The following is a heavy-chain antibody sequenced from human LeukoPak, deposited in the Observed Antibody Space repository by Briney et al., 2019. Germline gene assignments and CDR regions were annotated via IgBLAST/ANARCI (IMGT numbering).Heavy chain of an antibody. V-gene: IGHV1-18*01. CDR2: ISAYNGNT. J-gene: IGHJ5*02. D-gene: IGHD2-15*01. CDR3: ARDVPNFDCSGGSCYLNWFDP. CDR1: GYTFTSYG. Sequence: ASVKVSCKASGYTFTSYGISWVRQAPGQGLEWMGWISAYNGNTNYAQKLQCRATMTTDTSTSTAYMELRSLRSDDTAVYYCARDVPNFDCSGGSCYLNWFDPWGQGTLVTVSS.